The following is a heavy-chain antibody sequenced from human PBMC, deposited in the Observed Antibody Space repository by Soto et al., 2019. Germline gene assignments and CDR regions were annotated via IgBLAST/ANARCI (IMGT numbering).Heavy chain of an antibody. Sequence: SLTCTVSGGSISSYYWSWIRQPPGKGLEWIGYVYYSGNTNYNPSLKSRVTISVDTSKNQFSLKVSSVTAADTAVYYCIGTYSGSSMRFDYWGQGTLVTVS. CDR3: IGTYSGSSMRFDY. D-gene: IGHD5-12*01. J-gene: IGHJ4*02. CDR2: VYYSGNT. V-gene: IGHV4-59*01. CDR1: GGSISSYY.